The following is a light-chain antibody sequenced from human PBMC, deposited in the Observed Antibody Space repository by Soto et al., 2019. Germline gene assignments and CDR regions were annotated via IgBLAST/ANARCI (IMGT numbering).Light chain of an antibody. J-gene: IGLJ1*01. CDR1: SSDVGGYDY. V-gene: IGLV2-14*01. CDR2: EVT. Sequence: QSALTQPASVSGSPGQSITISCTGTSSDVGGYDYVSWYQQHPGKAPKLMIYEVTNRPSGVSIRFSASKSGDTASLTISGLQAEDEADYYCSSYTSSSTVVFGTGTKVTVL. CDR3: SSYTSSSTVV.